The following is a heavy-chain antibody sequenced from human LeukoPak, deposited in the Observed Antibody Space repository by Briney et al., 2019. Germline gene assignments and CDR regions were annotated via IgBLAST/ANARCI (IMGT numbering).Heavy chain of an antibody. CDR3: ARRQLGGRWFDP. V-gene: IGHV4-34*01. J-gene: IGHJ5*02. D-gene: IGHD6-6*01. CDR2: INHSGST. Sequence: KPSETLSLTCAVYGGSFSGYYWSRIRQPPGKGLEWIGEINHSGSTNYNPSLKSQVTISVDTSKNQFSLKLSSVTAADTAVYYCARRQLGGRWFDPWGQGTLVTVSS. CDR1: GGSFSGYY.